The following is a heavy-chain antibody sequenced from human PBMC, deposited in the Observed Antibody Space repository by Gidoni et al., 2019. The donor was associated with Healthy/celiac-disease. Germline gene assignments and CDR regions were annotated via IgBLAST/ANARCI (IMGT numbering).Heavy chain of an antibody. CDR3: ARDAAAYDILTGLID. CDR2: ISYDGSNK. CDR1: GFTFSSYA. V-gene: IGHV3-30*01. Sequence: QVQLVESGGGVVQPGRSLRLSCAASGFTFSSYAMHWVRQAPGKGLEWVAVISYDGSNKYYADSVKGRFTISRDNSKNTLYLQMNSLRAEDTAVYYCARDAAAYDILTGLIDWGQGTLVTVSS. D-gene: IGHD3-9*01. J-gene: IGHJ4*02.